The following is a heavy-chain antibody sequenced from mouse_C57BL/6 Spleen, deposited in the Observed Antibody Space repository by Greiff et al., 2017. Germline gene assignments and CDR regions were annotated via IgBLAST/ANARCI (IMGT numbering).Heavy chain of an antibody. Sequence: VQLQQSGPELVKPGASVQISCKASGYSFTDYNMNWVKQSNGKSLEWIGVINPNYGTTSYNQKFKGKATLTVDQSSSTAYMQLNSLTSEDSAVYYCSRVEGGSYSYYFDYWGQGTTLTVSS. CDR2: INPNYGTT. V-gene: IGHV1-39*01. CDR1: GYSFTDYN. J-gene: IGHJ2*01. CDR3: SRVEGGSYSYYFDY. D-gene: IGHD1-1*02.